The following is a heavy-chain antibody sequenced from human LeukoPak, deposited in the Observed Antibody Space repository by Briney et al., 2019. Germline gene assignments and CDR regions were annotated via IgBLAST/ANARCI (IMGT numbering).Heavy chain of an antibody. V-gene: IGHV3-48*01. J-gene: IGHJ4*02. D-gene: IGHD6-6*01. CDR3: ANTLTDLRRRIPFDY. CDR2: ITDDSKTM. Sequence: GGSLRLSCVASGFTFDTYSMNWIRQAPGKGLEWTSYITDDSKTMYYADSVKGRFTISRDNSKNTLYLQMNSLRAEDTAVYYCANTLTDLRRRIPFDYWGQGTLVTVSS. CDR1: GFTFDTYS.